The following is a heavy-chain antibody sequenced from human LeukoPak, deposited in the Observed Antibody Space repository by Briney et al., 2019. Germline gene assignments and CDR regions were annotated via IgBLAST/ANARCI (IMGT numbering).Heavy chain of an antibody. D-gene: IGHD3-22*01. CDR2: ISWNSGSI. CDR1: GFTFDDYA. CDR3: ARRASSGYY. Sequence: PGGSLRLSCAASGFTFDDYAMHWVRQAPGKGLEWVSGISWNSGSIGYADSVKGRFTISRDNAKNSLYLQMNSLRAEDTAVYYCARRASSGYYWGQGTLVTVSS. J-gene: IGHJ4*02. V-gene: IGHV3-9*01.